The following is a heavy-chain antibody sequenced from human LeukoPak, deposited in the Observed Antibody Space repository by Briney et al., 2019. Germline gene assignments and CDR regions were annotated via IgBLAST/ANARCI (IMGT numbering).Heavy chain of an antibody. J-gene: IGHJ6*03. CDR1: GGSISSSIYY. V-gene: IGHV4-39*01. CDR2: MSYSGST. CDR3: ARHKDYYYSYMDV. Sequence: SETLSLTCTVSGGSISSSIYYWGWIRQPPGKGLEWIGSMSYSGSTYYNPSLKSRVTISVDTSKNQFSLKLSSVTAADTAVYYCARHKDYYYSYMDVWGKGTTVTISS.